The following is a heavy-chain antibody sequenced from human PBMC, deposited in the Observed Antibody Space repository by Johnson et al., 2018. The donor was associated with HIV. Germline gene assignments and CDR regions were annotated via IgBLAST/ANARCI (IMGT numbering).Heavy chain of an antibody. CDR3: ARIDYSNYEEAFDI. V-gene: IGHV3-66*01. D-gene: IGHD4-11*01. CDR2: IYSGGST. Sequence: VQLVESGGGLVQPGGSLRLSCAASGFTVSSNYVSWVRQAPGKGLEWVSVIYSGGSTYYADSVKGRFTISRDNSKNTLYLQMNSLRAEDTAVYYCARIDYSNYEEAFDIWGQGTMVTVSS. J-gene: IGHJ3*02. CDR1: GFTVSSNY.